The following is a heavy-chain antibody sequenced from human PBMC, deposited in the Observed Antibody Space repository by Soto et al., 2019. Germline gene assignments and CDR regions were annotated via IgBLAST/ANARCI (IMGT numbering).Heavy chain of an antibody. Sequence: SVNVSCKASGGTFSSYAISWVRQAPGQGLEWMGGIIPIFGTANYAQKFQGRATITADESTSTAYMELSSLRSEDTAVYYCARPYYYGSGTPPDYYGMDVWGQGTTVTVSS. CDR2: IIPIFGTA. V-gene: IGHV1-69*13. CDR1: GGTFSSYA. J-gene: IGHJ6*02. CDR3: ARPYYYGSGTPPDYYGMDV. D-gene: IGHD3-10*01.